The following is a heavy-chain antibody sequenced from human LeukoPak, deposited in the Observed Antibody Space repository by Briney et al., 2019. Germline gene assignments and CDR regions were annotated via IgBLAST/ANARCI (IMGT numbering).Heavy chain of an antibody. CDR2: ISSSGNTI. J-gene: IGHJ6*03. CDR1: GFTVSGLC. D-gene: IGHD5-24*01. CDR3: ARALWGYNLIDYYYYYMDV. Sequence: GGSLRLSCAASGFTVSGLCMSWVRQAPGKGLEWVSYISSSGNTIYYADSVRGRFTISRDNAKNSLYLQMNSLRAEDSAVYYCARALWGYNLIDYYYYYMDVWGKGTTVTVSS. V-gene: IGHV3-11*04.